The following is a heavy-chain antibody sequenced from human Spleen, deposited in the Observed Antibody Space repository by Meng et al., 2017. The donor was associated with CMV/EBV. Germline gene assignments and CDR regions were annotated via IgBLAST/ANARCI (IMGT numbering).Heavy chain of an antibody. Sequence: SGFTFSSYTMQWVRQAPGKGLEWVSSISSSSSYIYYADSVKGRFTISRDNAKNSLYLQMNSLRAEDTAVYYCARTLTYDFWSGYSGYWGQGTLVTVSS. V-gene: IGHV3-21*01. CDR1: GFTFSSYT. J-gene: IGHJ4*02. CDR2: ISSSSSYI. D-gene: IGHD3-3*01. CDR3: ARTLTYDFWSGYSGY.